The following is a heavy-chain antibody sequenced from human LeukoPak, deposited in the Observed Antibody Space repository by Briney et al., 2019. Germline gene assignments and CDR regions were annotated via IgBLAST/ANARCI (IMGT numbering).Heavy chain of an antibody. CDR1: GYTFTSYG. CDR2: ISAYNGNT. Sequence: ASVKVSCKASGYTFTSYGISWVRQAPGQGLEWMGWISAYNGNTKYAQKFQGRVTMTTDTSTTTAYMELWSLASDDTAVYYCARVEAGFHDYWGQGAMVTVSS. CDR3: ARVEAGFHDY. J-gene: IGHJ4*02. D-gene: IGHD1-1*01. V-gene: IGHV1-18*01.